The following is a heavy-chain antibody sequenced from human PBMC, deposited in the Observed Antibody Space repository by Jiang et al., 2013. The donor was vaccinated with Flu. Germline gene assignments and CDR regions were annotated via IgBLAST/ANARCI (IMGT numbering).Heavy chain of an antibody. CDR1: GYIFTSYY. D-gene: IGHD2-21*02. J-gene: IGHJ1*01. CDR3: ARSLEVVTQLHSQYFQH. Sequence: SGAEVKKPGASVKVSCKASGYIFTSYYIHWVRQAPGQGLEWMGIINPSGRSTTYAQNFQGRVTVTRDTSTSTVYMELSSLRSEDSAVYYCARSLEVVTQLHSQYFQHWGQGTLVTVSS. CDR2: INPSGRST. V-gene: IGHV1-46*01.